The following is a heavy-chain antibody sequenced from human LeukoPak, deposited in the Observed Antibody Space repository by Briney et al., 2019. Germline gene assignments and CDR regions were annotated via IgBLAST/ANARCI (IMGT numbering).Heavy chain of an antibody. CDR1: GGSFSGYY. Sequence: PSETLSLTCAVYGGSFSGYYWSWIRQPPVKGLEWIGEINHSGSTNYNPSLKSRVTISVDTSKNQFSLKLSSETAADTAVYYCARGRRGDFWSGYWHFDYWGQGTLVTVSS. CDR3: ARGRRGDFWSGYWHFDY. J-gene: IGHJ4*02. V-gene: IGHV4-34*01. D-gene: IGHD3-3*01. CDR2: INHSGST.